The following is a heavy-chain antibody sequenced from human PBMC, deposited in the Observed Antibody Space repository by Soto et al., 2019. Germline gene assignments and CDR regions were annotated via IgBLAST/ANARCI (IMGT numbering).Heavy chain of an antibody. CDR3: ARLIGNSWLDS. D-gene: IGHD2-8*01. J-gene: IGHJ5*01. V-gene: IGHV1-18*01. CDR2: INVYNGNT. CDR1: GYTFTNYG. Sequence: ASVKVSCKASGYTFTNYGISWVRQAPGQGLEWMGWINVYNGNTKYAQKVQGRVTINPDTSNNQLSLQLNSVTPDDTAVYYCARLIGNSWLDSWGQGTLVTVSS.